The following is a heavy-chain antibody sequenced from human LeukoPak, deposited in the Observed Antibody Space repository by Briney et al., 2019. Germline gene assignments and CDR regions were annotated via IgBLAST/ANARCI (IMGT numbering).Heavy chain of an antibody. CDR1: GYSISSGYY. J-gene: IGHJ4*02. Sequence: SETLSLTCTVSGYSISSGYYWGWVRQPPGKGLGWIGSIYHSGSTYYNPSLKSRVTISVDTSKNQFSLKLSSVTAADTAVYYCARANVYYDSSGYYYWGQGTLVTVSS. D-gene: IGHD3-22*01. V-gene: IGHV4-38-2*02. CDR3: ARANVYYDSSGYYY. CDR2: IYHSGST.